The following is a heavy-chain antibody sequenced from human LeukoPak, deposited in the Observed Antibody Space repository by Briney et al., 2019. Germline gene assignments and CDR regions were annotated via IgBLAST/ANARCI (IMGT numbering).Heavy chain of an antibody. D-gene: IGHD6-19*01. CDR2: ISYDGSNE. Sequence: GGSLRLSCAASGFTFSNYAMSWVRQPPGKGLQWVAVISYDGSNEYYADSVKGRFTISRDNSKNTLFLQMNSLRAEDTAVYYCARSYSSGWYAFEYWGQGTLVTVSS. J-gene: IGHJ4*02. CDR3: ARSYSSGWYAFEY. V-gene: IGHV3-30-3*01. CDR1: GFTFSNYA.